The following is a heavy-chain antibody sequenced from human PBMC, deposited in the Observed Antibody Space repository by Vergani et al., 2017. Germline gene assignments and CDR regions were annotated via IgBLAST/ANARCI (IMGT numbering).Heavy chain of an antibody. V-gene: IGHV1-69*01. CDR2: IIPIFGTA. D-gene: IGHD4-11*01. CDR1: GGTFSSYA. CDR3: ARARLPLNSYYYYDYYVDV. Sequence: QVQLVQSGAEVKKPGSSVKVSCKASGGTFSSYAISWVRQAPGQGLERMGGIIPIFGTANYAQKFQGRVTITADESTSTAYMELSSLRSEDTAVYYCARARLPLNSYYYYDYYVDVWGKGTTVTVSS. J-gene: IGHJ6*03.